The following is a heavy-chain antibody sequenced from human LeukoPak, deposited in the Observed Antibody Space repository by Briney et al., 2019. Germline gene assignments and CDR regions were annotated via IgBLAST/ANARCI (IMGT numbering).Heavy chain of an antibody. CDR3: ARVDTAMVTPYYYYGMDV. D-gene: IGHD5-18*01. V-gene: IGHV1-46*01. CDR2: INPSGGRT. J-gene: IGHJ6*02. Sequence: GASVKVSCRASGYTFTSYYIHWVRQAPGQGLEWMGIINPSGGRTTYAQKFRGRVSMTRDTSTSTVYMELRSLRSEDTALYYCARVDTAMVTPYYYYGMDVWGQGTTVTVSS. CDR1: GYTFTSYY.